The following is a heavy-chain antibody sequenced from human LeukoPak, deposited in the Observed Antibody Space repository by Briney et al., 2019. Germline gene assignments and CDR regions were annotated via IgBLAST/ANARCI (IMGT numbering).Heavy chain of an antibody. D-gene: IGHD6-6*01. CDR3: ARIVLQGQLVAGTYYFDY. CDR2: ISGSGGST. CDR1: GFTFIGYV. V-gene: IGHV3-23*01. J-gene: IGHJ4*02. Sequence: PGGSLKLSCAASGFTFIGYVMSWVRQAPGKGLEWVSVISGSGGSTYYADSVKGRFTISRDNSKNTLDLQMNSLRVEDTAVYYCARIVLQGQLVAGTYYFDYWGQGTLVTVSS.